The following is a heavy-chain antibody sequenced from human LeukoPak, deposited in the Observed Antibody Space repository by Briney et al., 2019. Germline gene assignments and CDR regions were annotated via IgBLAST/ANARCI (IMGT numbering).Heavy chain of an antibody. CDR1: GFTVSNNY. CDR3: AKGYYGSGSYAFDV. D-gene: IGHD3-10*01. CDR2: MYSDGST. Sequence: GASLRLSCAASGFTVSNNYMSWVRQAPGKGLEWVSLMYSDGSTYYADSVKGRFTISRDYSKNTLYLQMNSLRVEDTAVYYCAKGYYGSGSYAFDVWGQGTMVTVSS. J-gene: IGHJ3*01. V-gene: IGHV3-66*01.